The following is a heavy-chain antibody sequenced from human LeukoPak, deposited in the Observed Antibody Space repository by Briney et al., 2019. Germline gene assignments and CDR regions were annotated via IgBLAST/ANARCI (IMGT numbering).Heavy chain of an antibody. J-gene: IGHJ3*01. Sequence: SGGSLRLSCAASGLTVSTNSMPWVRQAPGKGLEWVSDILDDGRIYYADSVEGRFTISRDHSQNKVILQMDNLRGDDAAIYYYGSYRRAYDVWGQGTMVTVAS. CDR1: GLTVSTNS. CDR2: ILDDGRI. CDR3: GSYRRAYDV. V-gene: IGHV3-53*01. D-gene: IGHD1-26*01.